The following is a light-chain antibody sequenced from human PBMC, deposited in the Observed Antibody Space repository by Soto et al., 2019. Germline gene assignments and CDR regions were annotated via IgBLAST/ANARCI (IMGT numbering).Light chain of an antibody. J-gene: IGKJ2*01. CDR3: QHYGNSPYT. CDR2: AAS. V-gene: IGKV1-9*01. Sequence: IQVTQSPSSLSASVGDRVTITCRASQDISSYLAWYQQKPGKAPTLLIYAASTLQSGVPSRFSGSGFGTDFTLTISSLQAEDFAVYYCQHYGNSPYTFGQGTKLEI. CDR1: QDISSY.